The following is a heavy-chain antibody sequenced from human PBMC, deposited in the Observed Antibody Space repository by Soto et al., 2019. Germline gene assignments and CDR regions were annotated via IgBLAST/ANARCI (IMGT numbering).Heavy chain of an antibody. D-gene: IGHD2-2*01. CDR1: GGTFSSYA. CDR2: IIPIFGTA. CDR3: ARARGEIVGVPAALHTCIEV. V-gene: IGHV1-69*06. J-gene: IGHJ6*02. Sequence: ASVKVSCKASGGTFSSYAISWVRQAPGQGLEWMGGIIPIFGTANYAQKFQGRVTLTADKSTSTAYMELSSLSSEDTAVYYRARARGEIVGVPAALHTCIEVWHQRTTVIVCS.